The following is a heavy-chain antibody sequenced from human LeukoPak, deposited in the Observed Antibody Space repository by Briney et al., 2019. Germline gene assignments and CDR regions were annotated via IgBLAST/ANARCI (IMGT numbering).Heavy chain of an antibody. CDR2: IYSGGGT. V-gene: IGHV3-53*01. D-gene: IGHD1-26*01. CDR1: GFTVSDNY. J-gene: IGHJ3*02. Sequence: GGSLRLSCAASGFTVSDNYMTWVRQAPGKGLEWVSVIYSGGGTYYGGSGKGGFTMSRDKSKNALYLQMNSLRAEDTAVYYCARAGYYGLNAFDIWGQGTRVTVSS. CDR3: ARAGYYGLNAFDI.